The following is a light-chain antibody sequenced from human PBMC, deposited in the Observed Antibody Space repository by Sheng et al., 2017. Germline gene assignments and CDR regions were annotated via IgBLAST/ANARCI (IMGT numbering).Light chain of an antibody. CDR2: KVS. V-gene: IGKV1-5*03. J-gene: IGKJ1*01. CDR3: QHFNSLPWT. Sequence: DIQMTQSPSTLSASVGDGVTISCRASQSVRNFLAWYHQKPGKAPRLLIYKVSTLENGVPSRFSGSGSGTEFTLTITSLQPDDSGIYYCQHFNSLPWTFGQGTRVEI. CDR1: QSVRNF.